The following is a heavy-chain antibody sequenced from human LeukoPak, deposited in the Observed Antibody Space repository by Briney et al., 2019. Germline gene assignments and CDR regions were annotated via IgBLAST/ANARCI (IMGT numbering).Heavy chain of an antibody. D-gene: IGHD5-24*01. Sequence: ASVKVSCKASGYTFTGYYMHWVRQAPGQGLEWMGWINPNSGGTNYAQKFQGRVTMTRDTSASTAYMELSSLRSEDTAVYYCASPGDGYNYDAFDIWGQGTMVTVSS. CDR1: GYTFTGYY. CDR3: ASPGDGYNYDAFDI. CDR2: INPNSGGT. J-gene: IGHJ3*02. V-gene: IGHV1-2*02.